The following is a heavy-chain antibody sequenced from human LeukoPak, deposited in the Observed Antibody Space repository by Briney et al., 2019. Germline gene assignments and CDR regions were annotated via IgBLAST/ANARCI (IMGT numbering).Heavy chain of an antibody. V-gene: IGHV3-30*18. J-gene: IGHJ4*02. CDR2: ISYDGSNK. CDR1: RFAFSSYG. CDR3: AKEGRDGFNYDY. D-gene: IGHD5-24*01. Sequence: GGSLRLSCAASRFAFSSYGMHWVRQAPGKGLEWVAVISYDGSNKYYADSVKGRFTVSRDNSKNTLYLQMNSLRAEDTAVYYCAKEGRDGFNYDYWGQGTLVTVSS.